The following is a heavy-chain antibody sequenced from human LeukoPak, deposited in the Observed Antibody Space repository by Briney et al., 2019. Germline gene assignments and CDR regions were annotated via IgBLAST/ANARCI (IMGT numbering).Heavy chain of an antibody. D-gene: IGHD3-10*01. V-gene: IGHV1-2*02. CDR1: GYTFTGYY. Sequence: ASVKVSCKASGYTFTGYYMHWVRQAPGQGLEWMGWINPNSGGTNYAQKFQGRVTMTRDTSISTAYMELSRLRSDDTAVYYCASVRRAMVRGVITSPFDYWGQGTLVTVSS. CDR3: ASVRRAMVRGVITSPFDY. J-gene: IGHJ4*02. CDR2: INPNSGGT.